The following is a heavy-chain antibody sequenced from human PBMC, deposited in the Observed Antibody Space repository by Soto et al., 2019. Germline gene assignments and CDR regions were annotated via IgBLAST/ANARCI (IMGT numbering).Heavy chain of an antibody. CDR3: ARLAGYCSGTSCYGYYGMDV. CDR1: GGSISSGPYS. D-gene: IGHD2-2*01. J-gene: IGHJ6*02. Sequence: QLQLLESGPGLVKPSETLSLTCSVSGGSISSGPYSWGWIRQPPGKGLEWIGTFHYSGRTYYSPSLGGGVTISVEPSKNQFSRKVSSVTAADTAVFYCARLAGYCSGTSCYGYYGMDVWGQGTTVTVSS. CDR2: FHYSGRT. V-gene: IGHV4-39*01.